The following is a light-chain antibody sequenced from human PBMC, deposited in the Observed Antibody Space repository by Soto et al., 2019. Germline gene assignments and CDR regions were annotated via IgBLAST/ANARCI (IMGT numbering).Light chain of an antibody. CDR2: DVS. Sequence: QSALTQPASVSGSPGQSITISCTGTSSDIGAYNYVSWYQQLPGKAPKVMIYDVSNRPSGVSDRFSGSKSGNTASRTISGLQAEDEAAYYCNSYTRSSDYVFGTGTKLTVL. CDR3: NSYTRSSDYV. V-gene: IGLV2-14*03. CDR1: SSDIGAYNY. J-gene: IGLJ1*01.